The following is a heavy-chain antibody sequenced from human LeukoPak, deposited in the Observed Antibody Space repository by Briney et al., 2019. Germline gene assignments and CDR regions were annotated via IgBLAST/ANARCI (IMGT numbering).Heavy chain of an antibody. D-gene: IGHD6-19*01. CDR2: IYYSGST. J-gene: IGHJ4*02. CDR1: GGSISSSSYY. V-gene: IGHV4-39*07. CDR3: ARDSEGSGWYVSNFDY. Sequence: SETLSLTCTVSGGSISSSSYYWGWIRQPPGKGLEWIGSIYYSGSTYYNPSLKSRVTISVDTSKNQFSLKLSSVTAADTAVYYCARDSEGSGWYVSNFDYWGQGTLVTVSS.